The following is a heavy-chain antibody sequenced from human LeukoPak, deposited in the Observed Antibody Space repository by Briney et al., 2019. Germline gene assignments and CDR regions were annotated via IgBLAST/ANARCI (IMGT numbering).Heavy chain of an antibody. CDR1: GFTFSSYA. Sequence: PGRSLRLSCAASGFTFSSYAMHWVRQAPGKGLEWVAVISYDGSNKHYADSVKGRFTISRDNSKNTLYLQMNSLRAEDTAVYYCARDPDYGDPYLDYWGQGTLVTVSS. CDR3: ARDPDYGDPYLDY. CDR2: ISYDGSNK. V-gene: IGHV3-30-3*01. J-gene: IGHJ4*02. D-gene: IGHD4-17*01.